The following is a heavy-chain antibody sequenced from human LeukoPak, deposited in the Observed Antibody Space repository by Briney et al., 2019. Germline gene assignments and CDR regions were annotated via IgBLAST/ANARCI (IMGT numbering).Heavy chain of an antibody. CDR2: ITNSGNSK. D-gene: IGHD3-3*01. J-gene: IGHJ4*02. CDR3: ATDDFWSGYYTGY. CDR1: EFTFSSYS. Sequence: GGSLRLSCAASEFTFSSYSMNWVRQAPGKGLEWVSYITNSGNSKSYADSVKGRFTISRDNSKNTLYLQMNSLRAEDTAVYYCATDDFWSGYYTGYWGQGTLVTVSS. V-gene: IGHV3-48*01.